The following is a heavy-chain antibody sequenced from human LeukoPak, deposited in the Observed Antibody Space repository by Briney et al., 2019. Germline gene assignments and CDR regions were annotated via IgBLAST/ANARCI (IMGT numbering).Heavy chain of an antibody. D-gene: IGHD5-18*01. Sequence: SVKISCKASGGTFSSYAISWVRQAPGQGLEWMGGIIPIFGTANYAQKFQGRVTITADESTSTAYMELSSLRSEDTAVYYCARMSADYGYPFDYWGQGTLVTVSS. CDR1: GGTFSSYA. CDR3: ARMSADYGYPFDY. CDR2: IIPIFGTA. J-gene: IGHJ4*02. V-gene: IGHV1-69*01.